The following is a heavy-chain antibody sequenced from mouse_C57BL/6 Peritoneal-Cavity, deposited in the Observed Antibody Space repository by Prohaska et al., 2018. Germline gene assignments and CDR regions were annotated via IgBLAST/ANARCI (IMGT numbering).Heavy chain of an antibody. CDR1: TDYY. J-gene: IGHJ2*01. CDR3: ASYYGSSHFDY. V-gene: IGHV1-26*01. D-gene: IGHD1-1*01. Sequence: TDYYMNWVKQSHGKSLEWIGDINPNNGGTSYNQKFKGKATLTVDKSSSTAYMELNSLTSEDSAVYYCASYYGSSHFDYWGQGTTLTVSS. CDR2: INPNNGGT.